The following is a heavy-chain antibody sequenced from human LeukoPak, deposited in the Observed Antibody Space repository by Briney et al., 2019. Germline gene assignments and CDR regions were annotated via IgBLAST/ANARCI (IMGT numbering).Heavy chain of an antibody. J-gene: IGHJ6*03. CDR1: GYTFTSYD. CDR3: AGTAAGTSPYYYYMDV. D-gene: IGHD6-13*01. V-gene: IGHV1-8*01. Sequence: ASVKVSCKASGYTFTSYDINWVRQATGQGLEWMGWMNPNSGNTGYAQKFQGRVTMTRNTSISTAYMELSSLRSEDTAVYYSAGTAAGTSPYYYYMDVWGKGTTVTVSS. CDR2: MNPNSGNT.